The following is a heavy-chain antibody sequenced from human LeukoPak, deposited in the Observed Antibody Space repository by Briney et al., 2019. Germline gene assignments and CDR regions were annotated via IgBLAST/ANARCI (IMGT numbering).Heavy chain of an antibody. Sequence: SGTLSLTCTVSGGSISSSSYYWGLIRQPPGKGLEWIGSIYYSGSTYYNPSLKSRVTISVDTSKNQFSLKLSSVTAADTAVYYCAGDSRYFDYWGQGTLVTVSS. V-gene: IGHV4-39*02. CDR1: GGSISSSSYY. J-gene: IGHJ4*02. CDR2: IYYSGST. CDR3: AGDSRYFDY.